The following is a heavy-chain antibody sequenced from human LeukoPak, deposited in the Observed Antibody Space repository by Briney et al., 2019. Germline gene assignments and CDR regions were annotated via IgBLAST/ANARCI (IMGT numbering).Heavy chain of an antibody. Sequence: SETLSLTCTVSGDSISSTTYYWGWIRQPPGKGLEWIGEINHSGGTNYNPSLKSRVTISVDTSKNQFSLKLSSVTAADTAVYYCARPSGSPYYFDYWGQGTLVTVSS. CDR2: INHSGGT. CDR3: ARPSGSPYYFDY. D-gene: IGHD3-22*01. J-gene: IGHJ4*02. V-gene: IGHV4-39*07. CDR1: GDSISSTTYY.